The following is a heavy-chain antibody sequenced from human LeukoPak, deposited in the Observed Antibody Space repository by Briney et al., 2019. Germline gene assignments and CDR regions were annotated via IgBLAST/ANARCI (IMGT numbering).Heavy chain of an antibody. J-gene: IGHJ4*02. Sequence: HGSSVKVSCKASGYTFTSYYMHWVRQAPGQGLEWMGIINPSGGSTSYAQKFQGRVTMTRDTSTSTVYMELSSLRSEDTAVYYCARDIHDSSGYYVFDYWGQGTLVTVSS. V-gene: IGHV1-46*01. D-gene: IGHD3-22*01. CDR3: ARDIHDSSGYYVFDY. CDR2: INPSGGST. CDR1: GYTFTSYY.